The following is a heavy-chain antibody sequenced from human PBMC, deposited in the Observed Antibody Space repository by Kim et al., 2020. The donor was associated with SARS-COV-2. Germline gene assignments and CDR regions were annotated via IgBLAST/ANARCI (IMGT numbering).Heavy chain of an antibody. CDR1: GGSISDSY. D-gene: IGHD1-1*01. J-gene: IGHJ4*02. Sequence: SETLSLTCTVSGGSISDSYWSWIRQPPGKGLQWIGYIHYTGSTNYNPSLKSRVTMSIDASKNQFSLKLTSVTAADTAVYYCARWKALIRGYYFDHWGQGTLVTVSS. V-gene: IGHV4-59*01. CDR2: IHYTGST. CDR3: ARWKALIRGYYFDH.